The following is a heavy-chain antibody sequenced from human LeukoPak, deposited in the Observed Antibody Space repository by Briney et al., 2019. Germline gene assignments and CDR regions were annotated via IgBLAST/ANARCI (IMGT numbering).Heavy chain of an antibody. CDR3: ARDRASTFFDY. CDR2: IYTSGST. Sequence: SETLSLTCTVSGGSISSGSYYWSWIRQPAGKGLEWIGRIYTSGSTNYNPSLKSRVTISVDTSKNQFSLKLSSVTAADTAVYYCARDRASTFFDYWGQGTLVTVSS. D-gene: IGHD2-2*01. V-gene: IGHV4-61*02. J-gene: IGHJ4*02. CDR1: GGSISSGSYY.